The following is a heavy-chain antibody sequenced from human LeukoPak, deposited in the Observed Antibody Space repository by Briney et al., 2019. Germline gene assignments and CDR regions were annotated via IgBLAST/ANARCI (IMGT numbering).Heavy chain of an antibody. Sequence: GGSLRLSCTASGFTFDDYAMYWVRQAPGKGLEWVSGISWNSGTLDYADSVKGRFTISRDNAKNSLYLQMNSLRAEDMALYYCAKGYCGATSCLQDYWGQGTLVTVSS. J-gene: IGHJ4*02. CDR1: GFTFDDYA. CDR2: ISWNSGTL. D-gene: IGHD2-2*01. V-gene: IGHV3-9*03. CDR3: AKGYCGATSCLQDY.